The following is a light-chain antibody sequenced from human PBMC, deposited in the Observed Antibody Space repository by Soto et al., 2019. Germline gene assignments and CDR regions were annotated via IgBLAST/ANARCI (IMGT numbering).Light chain of an antibody. CDR3: QQFHHSPWT. CDR2: DAS. CDR1: QSVSSN. Sequence: EIVLTQSPGTLSLSSGERATLSCRASQSVSSNLAWYQHKPGQPPSLLIYDASTRATGIPARFSGRGSGTDFTLTISGLQSEDFAVYYCQQFHHSPWTFGQGTKVDIK. V-gene: IGKV3-15*01. J-gene: IGKJ1*01.